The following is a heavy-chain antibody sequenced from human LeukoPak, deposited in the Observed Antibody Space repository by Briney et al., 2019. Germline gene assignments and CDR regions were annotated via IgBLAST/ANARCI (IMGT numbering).Heavy chain of an antibody. CDR2: ISRTGDST. CDR3: ARREYSYGYSDY. V-gene: IGHV3-23*01. J-gene: IGHJ4*02. CDR1: GFTFSSYA. D-gene: IGHD5-18*01. Sequence: GGSLRLSCAVSGFTFSSYAMNWVRQAPGKGLEWVSEISRTGDSTKYADSVKGRFTISRGDSKNTLYLQINNLRPEDTAVYYCARREYSYGYSDYWGQGTLVTVSS.